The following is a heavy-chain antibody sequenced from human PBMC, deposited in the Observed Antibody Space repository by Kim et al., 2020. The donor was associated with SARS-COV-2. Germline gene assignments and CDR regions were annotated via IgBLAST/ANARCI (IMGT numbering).Heavy chain of an antibody. V-gene: IGHV5-51*01. CDR2: IYPGDSDT. Sequence: GESLKISCKGSGYSFTSYWIAWVRQMPGKGLEWMGIIYPGDSDTRYSPSFQGQVTISADKSISTAYLQWSSLEASDTAMYYCARAHSSGWFYFDYWGQGTLATVSS. CDR3: ARAHSSGWFYFDY. CDR1: GYSFTSYW. D-gene: IGHD6-19*01. J-gene: IGHJ4*02.